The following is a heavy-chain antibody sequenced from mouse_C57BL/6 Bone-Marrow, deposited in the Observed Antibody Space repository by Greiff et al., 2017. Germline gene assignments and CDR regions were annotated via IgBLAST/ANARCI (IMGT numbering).Heavy chain of an antibody. CDR2: IIPGSGGT. CDR3: ARGFIYYYGSSYFSYAMDY. V-gene: IGHV1-54*01. CDR1: GYAFTNYL. J-gene: IGHJ4*01. Sequence: VQLQESGAELVRPGTSVKVSCKASGYAFTNYLIEWVKQRPGQGLEWIGVIIPGSGGTNYNENFKGKATLTADKSSSTAYMQLSSLTSEDSAVYFCARGFIYYYGSSYFSYAMDYWGQGTSVTVSS. D-gene: IGHD1-1*01.